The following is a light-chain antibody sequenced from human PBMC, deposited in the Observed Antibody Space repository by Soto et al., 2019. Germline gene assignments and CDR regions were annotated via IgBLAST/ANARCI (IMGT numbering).Light chain of an antibody. Sequence: EIVMTQSPATLSVSPGERATLSCRASQSVSNNLAWYQKKPGQAPRLLLYGASNRATGIPARFSGSGSGTEFTLTISSLQSEDFAFYYCQQYNNWWTFGQGTRVDIK. CDR2: GAS. J-gene: IGKJ1*01. CDR1: QSVSNN. CDR3: QQYNNWWT. V-gene: IGKV3-15*01.